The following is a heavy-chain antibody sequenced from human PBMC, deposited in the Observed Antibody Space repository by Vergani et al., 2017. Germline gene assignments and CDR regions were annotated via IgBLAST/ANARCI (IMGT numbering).Heavy chain of an antibody. Sequence: QVQLVQSGAEVKKPGASVKVSCKASGYTFTGYYMHWVRQAPGQGLAWMGGINPNSGGTNYAQKFQGRVTMTRDTSISTAYMELSRLRSDDTAVYYCAREWLDPPYYYGMDVWGQGTTVTVSS. CDR2: INPNSGGT. V-gene: IGHV1-2*02. CDR3: AREWLDPPYYYGMDV. D-gene: IGHD6-19*01. J-gene: IGHJ6*02. CDR1: GYTFTGYY.